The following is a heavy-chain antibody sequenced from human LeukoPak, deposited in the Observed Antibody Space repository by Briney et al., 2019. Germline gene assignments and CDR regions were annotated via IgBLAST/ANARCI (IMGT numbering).Heavy chain of an antibody. V-gene: IGHV3-23*01. D-gene: IGHD6-13*01. Sequence: PGGSLRLSCAASGFTFSSYAMSWVRQAPGKGLEWVSAISARGTSTYYADSVKGRFTISRDNSRNTVYLQMNSLRAEDTAVYYCAKGPVSWPREFDYWGQGTLVTVSS. CDR3: AKGPVSWPREFDY. CDR1: GFTFSSYA. J-gene: IGHJ4*02. CDR2: ISARGTST.